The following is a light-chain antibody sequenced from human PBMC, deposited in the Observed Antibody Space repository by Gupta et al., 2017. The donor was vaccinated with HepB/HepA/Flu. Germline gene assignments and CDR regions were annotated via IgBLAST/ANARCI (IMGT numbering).Light chain of an antibody. CDR1: QSLRHSIGYPY. J-gene: IGKJ4*01. V-gene: IGKV2-18*01. CDR3: MQAPQFPKLT. Sequence: DMVMTLSPPSLPVHPGAPASISSRSSQSLRHSIGYPYLHWYLQKPGQSPQRLIYRVSNHLSGVPDGFSGSGSGSDVTLKISWVEAEDVGVYYCMQAPQFPKLTFGGGTKVEIK. CDR2: RVS.